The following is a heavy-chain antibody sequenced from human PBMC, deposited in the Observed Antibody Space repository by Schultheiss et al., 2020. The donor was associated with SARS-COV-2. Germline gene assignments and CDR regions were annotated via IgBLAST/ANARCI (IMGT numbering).Heavy chain of an antibody. CDR3: ARDLGGSGSYYKGWFDP. J-gene: IGHJ5*02. Sequence: SVKVSCKASGGTFSSYTISWVRQAPGQGLEWMGRIIPILGIANYAQKFQGRVTITADKSTSTAYMELSRLRSDDTAVYYCARDLGGSGSYYKGWFDPWGQGTLVTVSS. V-gene: IGHV1-69*04. CDR1: GGTFSSYT. CDR2: IIPILGIA. D-gene: IGHD3-10*01.